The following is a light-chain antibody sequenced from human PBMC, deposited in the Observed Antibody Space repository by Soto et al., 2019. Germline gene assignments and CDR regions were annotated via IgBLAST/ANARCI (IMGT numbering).Light chain of an antibody. V-gene: IGKV3-20*01. J-gene: IGKJ2*01. CDR1: QSVSSNY. CDR3: KQYGSSLYT. CDR2: GAS. Sequence: EIALTQSPGTLSLSPGERATLSCRASQSVSSNYLAWYQQKPGQAPRLLIYGASSRATGIPDRFSGSGSGTDFTLTISRWEPEDFAVYYCKQYGSSLYTLGQGTKLEIK.